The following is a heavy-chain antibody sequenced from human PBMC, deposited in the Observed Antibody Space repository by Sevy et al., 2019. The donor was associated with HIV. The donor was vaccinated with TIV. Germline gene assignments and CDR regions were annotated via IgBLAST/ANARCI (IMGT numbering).Heavy chain of an antibody. J-gene: IGHJ4*02. Sequence: GGSLRLSCAASGFTFSTYTMNWVRQAPGKGLEWVSSISSGSSYIHYADSVKGRFTISRDNAKNSLYLQMNSLRAEDTAIYYCSRDGGCTSTSCLLYFDYWGQGTPVTVSS. D-gene: IGHD2-2*01. CDR1: GFTFSTYT. CDR2: ISSGSSYI. CDR3: SRDGGCTSTSCLLYFDY. V-gene: IGHV3-21*01.